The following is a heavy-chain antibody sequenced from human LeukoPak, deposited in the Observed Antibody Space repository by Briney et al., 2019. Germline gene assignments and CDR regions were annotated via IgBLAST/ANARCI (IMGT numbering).Heavy chain of an antibody. CDR2: LRSDGSNK. CDR3: AREPIVGVHFDY. Sequence: GGSLRLSCAASGFTFSRYGMSWVRQAPGKGLEGVALLRSDGSNKYYADSVKGRFTISRDNSKNTLYLQMNSLRAEDTAVYHCAREPIVGVHFDYWGQGTLVTVSS. V-gene: IGHV3-33*08. J-gene: IGHJ4*02. D-gene: IGHD1-26*01. CDR1: GFTFSRYG.